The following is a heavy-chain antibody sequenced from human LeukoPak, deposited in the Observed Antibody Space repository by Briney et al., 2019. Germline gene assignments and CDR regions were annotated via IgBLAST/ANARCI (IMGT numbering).Heavy chain of an antibody. CDR3: ARAGGGWSFDY. J-gene: IGHJ4*02. CDR2: LFFGGST. Sequence: PSETLSLTCTVSGASISTYYWSWIRQPPGRGLEWIGYLFFGGSTNYNPSLKSRVTISSDTSKNQLSLKLTSVTAADTAVYYCARAGGGWSFDYLGQGTLVTVSS. CDR1: GASISTYY. D-gene: IGHD6-19*01. V-gene: IGHV4-59*01.